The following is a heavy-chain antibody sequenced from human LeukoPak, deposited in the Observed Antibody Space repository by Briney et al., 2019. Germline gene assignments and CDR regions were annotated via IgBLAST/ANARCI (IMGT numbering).Heavy chain of an antibody. CDR1: GFTFDDYG. D-gene: IGHD3-22*01. V-gene: IGHV3-20*04. J-gene: IGHJ4*02. CDR2: INWSGSST. Sequence: GGSLRLSCAASGFTFDDYGMSWVRQAPGKGLEWVSGINWSGSSTGYADSVKGRFTISRDESKNTAYLQMNSLKTEDTAVYYCTRRSGDDSRGYYDYWGQGTLVTVSS. CDR3: TRRSGDDSRGYYDY.